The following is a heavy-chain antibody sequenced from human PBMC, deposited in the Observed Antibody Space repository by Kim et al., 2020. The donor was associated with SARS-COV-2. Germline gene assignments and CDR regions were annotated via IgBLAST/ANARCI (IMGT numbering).Heavy chain of an antibody. CDR2: IYYSGST. Sequence: SETLSLTCTVSGGSISSSSYYWGWIRQPPGKGLEWIGSIYYSGSTYYNPSLKSRVTISVDTSKNQFSLKLSSVTAADTAVYYCAGGGMVTYSSGWYGPGLWGQGTLVTVSS. V-gene: IGHV4-39*01. CDR3: AGGGMVTYSSGWYGPGL. D-gene: IGHD6-19*01. CDR1: GGSISSSSYY. J-gene: IGHJ4*02.